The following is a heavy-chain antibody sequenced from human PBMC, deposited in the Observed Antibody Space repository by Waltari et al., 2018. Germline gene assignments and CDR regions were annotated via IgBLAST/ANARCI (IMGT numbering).Heavy chain of an antibody. CDR3: ARDRAAAGIEYWYFDL. V-gene: IGHV1-69*01. CDR1: GGTFSSYA. J-gene: IGHJ2*01. Sequence: QVQLVQSGAEVKKPGSSVKVPCKASGGTFSSYAISWVRQAPGQGLEGMGGIIPIFGTANDAQKFQGRVTITADESTSTAYMELSSLRSEDTAVYYCARDRAAAGIEYWYFDLWGRGTLVTVSS. CDR2: IIPIFGTA. D-gene: IGHD6-13*01.